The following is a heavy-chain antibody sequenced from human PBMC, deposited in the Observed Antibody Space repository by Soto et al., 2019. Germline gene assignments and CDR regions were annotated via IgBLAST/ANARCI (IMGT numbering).Heavy chain of an antibody. Sequence: GSLRLSCAASGFTVSSNYMSWVRQAPGKGLEWVSVIYSGGSTYYADSVKGRFTISRDNSKNTLYLQMNSLRAEDTAVYYCARDYQLVREDPDAFDIWGQGTRGTVS. CDR2: IYSGGST. CDR1: GFTVSSNY. J-gene: IGHJ3*02. D-gene: IGHD6-13*01. V-gene: IGHV3-53*01. CDR3: ARDYQLVREDPDAFDI.